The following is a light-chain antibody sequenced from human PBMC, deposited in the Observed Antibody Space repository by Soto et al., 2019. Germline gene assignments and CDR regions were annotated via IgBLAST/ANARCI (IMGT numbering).Light chain of an antibody. V-gene: IGKV1-5*01. Sequence: DIQMTQSPSTLPASVGDRVTITCRASQSISSWLAWYQQKPGKAPKLLIYDASSLESGVPSRFSGSGSGTEFTLTISSLQPDDFATYYCQQYNSYLLTFGGGTRWIS. CDR1: QSISSW. CDR2: DAS. J-gene: IGKJ4*01. CDR3: QQYNSYLLT.